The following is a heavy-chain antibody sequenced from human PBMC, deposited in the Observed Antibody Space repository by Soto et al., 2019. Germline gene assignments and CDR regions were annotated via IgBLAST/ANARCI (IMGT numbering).Heavy chain of an antibody. D-gene: IGHD6-13*01. CDR3: ARDLKSSSWQQNQKHYYYYGMDV. CDR1: GYTFTGYY. J-gene: IGHJ6*02. V-gene: IGHV1-2*04. Sequence: GASVKVSCKASGYTFTGYYMHWVRQAPGQRLEWMGRINPNSGGTNYAQKYQGWVTMTRDTSISTAYMELCRLRSDDTAVYYCARDLKSSSWQQNQKHYYYYGMDVWGQGTTVTVSS. CDR2: INPNSGGT.